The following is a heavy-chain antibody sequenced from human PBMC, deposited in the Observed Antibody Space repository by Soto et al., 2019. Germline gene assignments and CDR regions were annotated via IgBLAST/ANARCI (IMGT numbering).Heavy chain of an antibody. D-gene: IGHD3-10*01. CDR3: ARIMVRGVITYSRDYHGMDV. CDR1: GYSFSNYW. V-gene: IGHV5-51*01. J-gene: IGHJ6*02. Sequence: LGESRKISCKGSGYSFSNYWIGWVRQMPGKGLEWMGIIFPRNSDTRYSPSFQGQVTISADKSISTAYLQWSSLKASDTAMYYCARIMVRGVITYSRDYHGMDVWGQGTTVTVSS. CDR2: IFPRNSDT.